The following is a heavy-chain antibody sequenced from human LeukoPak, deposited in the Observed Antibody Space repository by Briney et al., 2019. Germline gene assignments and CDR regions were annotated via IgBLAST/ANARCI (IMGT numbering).Heavy chain of an antibody. CDR2: TYYRSKWYN. CDR3: ASSRYSYGHGIQHFDY. CDR1: GDSVSSNSAA. Sequence: SQTLSLTCAISGDSVSSNSAAWNWIRQSPSRGLEWLGRTYYRSKWYNDYAVSVKSRITINPDTSKNQFSLQLNSVTPEDTAVYYCASSRYSYGHGIQHFDYWGQGTLVTVSS. V-gene: IGHV6-1*01. D-gene: IGHD5-18*01. J-gene: IGHJ4*02.